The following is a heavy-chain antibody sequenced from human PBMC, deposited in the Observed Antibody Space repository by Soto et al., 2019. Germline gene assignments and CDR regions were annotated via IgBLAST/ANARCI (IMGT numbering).Heavy chain of an antibody. Sequence: GASVKVSCKASGYTFTGYYMHWVRQAPGQGLEWMGWINPNSGGTNYAQKFQGWVTMTRDTSISTAYMELSRLRSDDTAVYYCARVSRSSSAAGGFDYWGQGTLVTVSS. J-gene: IGHJ4*02. CDR2: INPNSGGT. CDR3: ARVSRSSSAAGGFDY. D-gene: IGHD6-6*01. V-gene: IGHV1-2*04. CDR1: GYTFTGYY.